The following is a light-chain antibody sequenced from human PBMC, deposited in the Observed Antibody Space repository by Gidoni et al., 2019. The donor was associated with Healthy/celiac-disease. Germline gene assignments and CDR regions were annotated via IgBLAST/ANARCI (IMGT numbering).Light chain of an antibody. CDR3: QKYNSAPLT. Sequence: DIQMTQSPSSLSASVGDRVTITCRASPGISNYLAWYQQKPGKVPKLLIYAASTLQSGVPSRFSGSGSGTDFTLTISSLQHEDGATYYCQKYNSAPLTFGGGTKVEIK. CDR2: AAS. J-gene: IGKJ4*01. CDR1: PGISNY. V-gene: IGKV1-27*01.